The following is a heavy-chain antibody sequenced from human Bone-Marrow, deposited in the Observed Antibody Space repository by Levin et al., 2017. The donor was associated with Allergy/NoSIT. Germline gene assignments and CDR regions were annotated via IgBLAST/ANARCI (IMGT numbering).Heavy chain of an antibody. V-gene: IGHV5-51*01. D-gene: IGHD1-14*01. J-gene: IGHJ3*01. CDR2: IYPGDSDT. CDR3: ARHTGHFIVGAFDP. CDR1: GYTFTSQW. Sequence: GESLKISCQGSGYTFTSQWIGWVRQVPGRGLEWMGIIYPGDSDTRYSPSFRGQVTISVDRSGSTAYLQWDSLKASDSAMYYCARHTGHFIVGAFDPWGQGTNVTVSS.